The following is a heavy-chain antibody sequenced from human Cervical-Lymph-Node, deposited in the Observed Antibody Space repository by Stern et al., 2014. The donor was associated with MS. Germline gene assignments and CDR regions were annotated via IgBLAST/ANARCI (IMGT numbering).Heavy chain of an antibody. CDR3: ARHVQGFDY. V-gene: IGHV5-51*01. CDR1: GYSFTIYY. J-gene: IGHJ4*02. Sequence: VQLVQSGAEVKKPGEALKVSCKLSGYSFTIYYIAWVRQMPGKGLEWIGVIYPYDSDTPYSPSFQGQVTISADKSITTAYLQWSSLRASDTAMYYCARHVQGFDYWGQGTLVTVSS. CDR2: IYPYDSDT.